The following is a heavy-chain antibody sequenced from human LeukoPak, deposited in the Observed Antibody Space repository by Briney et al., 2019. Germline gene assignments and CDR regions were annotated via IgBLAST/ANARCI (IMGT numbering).Heavy chain of an antibody. CDR2: IYTSGST. CDR1: GGSISSYY. CDR3: ARESHYYEPFDI. D-gene: IGHD3-22*01. Sequence: PSETLSLTCTVSGGSISSYYWSWIRQPAGKGLEWIGRIYTSGSTNYNPSLKSRVTMSVDTSKNQCSLKLSSVTGADTAVYYCARESHYYEPFDIWGQGTMVTVSS. V-gene: IGHV4-4*07. J-gene: IGHJ3*02.